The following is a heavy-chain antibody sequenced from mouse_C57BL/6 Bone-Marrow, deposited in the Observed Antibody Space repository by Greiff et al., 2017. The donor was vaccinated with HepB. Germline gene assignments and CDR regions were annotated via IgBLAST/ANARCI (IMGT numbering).Heavy chain of an antibody. CDR3: ARSPYYYGSIYYAMDY. CDR1: GFSLSTSGMG. Sequence: QVTLKVSGPGILQSSQTLSLTCSFSGFSLSTSGMGVSWIRQPSGKGLEWLAHIYWDDDKRYNPSLKSRLTISKDTSRNQVFLKMTSVDTADTATYYCARSPYYYGSIYYAMDYWGQGTSVTVSS. J-gene: IGHJ4*01. D-gene: IGHD1-1*01. CDR2: IYWDDDK. V-gene: IGHV8-12*01.